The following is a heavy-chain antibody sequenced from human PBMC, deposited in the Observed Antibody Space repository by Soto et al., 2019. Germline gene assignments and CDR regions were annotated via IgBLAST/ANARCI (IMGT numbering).Heavy chain of an antibody. CDR3: AKGQASGWFDVYYYGMDV. CDR2: IYYSGST. V-gene: IGHV4-39*01. CDR1: GGSINSSSYY. D-gene: IGHD6-19*01. J-gene: IGHJ6*02. Sequence: ASETLSILSSVSGGSINSSSYYLGGIPEPPGKGPEGIGSIYYSGSTYYNPSLKSLVTLSVDTSKNQFSLKLSSVCAGDTAVYYCAKGQASGWFDVYYYGMDVWGQGTTVTVSS.